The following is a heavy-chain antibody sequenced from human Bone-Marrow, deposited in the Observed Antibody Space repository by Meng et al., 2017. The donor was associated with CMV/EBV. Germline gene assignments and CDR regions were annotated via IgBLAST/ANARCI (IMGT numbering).Heavy chain of an antibody. CDR2: TYYRTKWYN. J-gene: IGHJ5*01. V-gene: IGHV6-1*01. Sequence: ISGDSVSRNTAAWNWIRQSPSRGLEWLGRTYYRTKWYNDYAVSVKSRITINPDTSKNQFSLQLNFVTPEDTAVYYCARDSETTGRFDSWGQGSLVTVSS. CDR3: ARDSETTGRFDS. D-gene: IGHD1/OR15-1a*01. CDR1: GDSVSRNTAA.